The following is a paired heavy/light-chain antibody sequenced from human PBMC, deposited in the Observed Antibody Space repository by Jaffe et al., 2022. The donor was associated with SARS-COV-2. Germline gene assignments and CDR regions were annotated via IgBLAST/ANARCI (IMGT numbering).Heavy chain of an antibody. CDR1: GGTFNNNA. CDR3: AGGAYYGSGSFYQRFDF. V-gene: IGHV1-69*02. Sequence: QLVQSGAEVKKPGSSVKVSCKASGGTFNNNAVNWVRQAPGQGLEWMGRIIPMTHIANYAQRFQGRVTITADTSTNTAYLEFSSLTSEDTALYFCAGGAYYGSGSFYQRFDFWGQGSLVTVSS. J-gene: IGHJ4*02. D-gene: IGHD3-10*01. CDR2: IIPMTHIA.
Light chain of an antibody. CDR3: QQYDSYPPT. CDR1: QDISNY. CDR2: GAS. Sequence: DIQMTQSPSSLSASVGDRVTITCRASQDISNYLAWFQQKPGKAPKSLIYGASSLQSGVPSKFSGSGSGTDFTLTISSLQPEDFATYYCQQYDSYPPTFGGGTKVEI. V-gene: IGKV1-16*02. J-gene: IGKJ4*01.